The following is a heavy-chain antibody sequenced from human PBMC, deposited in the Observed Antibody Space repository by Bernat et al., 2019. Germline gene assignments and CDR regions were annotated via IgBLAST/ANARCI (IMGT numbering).Heavy chain of an antibody. CDR1: GYTFTSYY. CDR3: ARELPSGYEVRWFDP. CDR2: INPSGGST. D-gene: IGHD1-1*01. V-gene: IGHV1-46*01. Sequence: QVQLVQSGAEVKKPGSSVKVSCKASGYTFTSYYMHWVRQAPGQGLEWMGIINPSGGSTSYAQKFQGRVTMTRDTSTSTVYMELSSLRSEDTAVYYCARELPSGYEVRWFDPWGQGTLVTVSS. J-gene: IGHJ5*02.